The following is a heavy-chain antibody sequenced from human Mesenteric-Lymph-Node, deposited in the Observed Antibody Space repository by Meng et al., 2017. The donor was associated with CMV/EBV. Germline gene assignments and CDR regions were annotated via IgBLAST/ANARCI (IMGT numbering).Heavy chain of an antibody. CDR2: ISWDGGST. Sequence: GESLKISCAASGFTFDDYAMHWVRQAPGKGLEWVSLISWDGGSTYYADSVKGRFTISRDNAKNSLYLQMNSLRAEDTALYYCARDKDTGSYYSDYWGQGTLVTVSS. J-gene: IGHJ4*02. CDR3: ARDKDTGSYYSDY. D-gene: IGHD1-26*01. V-gene: IGHV3-43D*03. CDR1: GFTFDDYA.